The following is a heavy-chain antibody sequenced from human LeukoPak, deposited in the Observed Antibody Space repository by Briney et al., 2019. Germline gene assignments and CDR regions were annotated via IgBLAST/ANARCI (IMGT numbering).Heavy chain of an antibody. J-gene: IGHJ4*02. CDR3: AKDAYVDTAMITLNY. V-gene: IGHV3-9*01. Sequence: GGSLRLSCAASGFTFDDYAMHWVRQVPGKGLEWVSGISWNSYSIGYADSVKGRFTISRDNAKNSLYLQMNSLRPEDTALYYCAKDAYVDTAMITLNYWGQGTLVTVSS. D-gene: IGHD5-18*01. CDR1: GFTFDDYA. CDR2: ISWNSYSI.